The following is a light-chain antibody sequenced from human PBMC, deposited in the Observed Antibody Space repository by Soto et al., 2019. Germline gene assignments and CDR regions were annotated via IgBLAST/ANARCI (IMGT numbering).Light chain of an antibody. J-gene: IGKJ4*01. Sequence: EIVLTQSPDTLSLSPGERATLSCRASQSVRSNYLAWYQQKPGQAPRFLIYDASSRATGIPDRFSGSGSGTDFTLTISRVEPEDFAVYYCQQYGSSPLTFGGGTKVEIK. V-gene: IGKV3-20*01. CDR1: QSVRSNY. CDR2: DAS. CDR3: QQYGSSPLT.